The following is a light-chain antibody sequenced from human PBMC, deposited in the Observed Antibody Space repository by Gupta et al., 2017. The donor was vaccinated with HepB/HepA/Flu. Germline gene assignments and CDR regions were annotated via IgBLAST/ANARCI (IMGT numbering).Light chain of an antibody. Sequence: EIVMTQSPATLSVSPGERATLSCRASQSVRINLGRYQQIPGQPPRLLIYGASTRASGIPDRFIGSGSGTEFTLTISSLQSEDFAVYACQQYYEWYPLSFGGGTKVAIK. CDR1: QSVRIN. CDR3: QQYYEWYPLS. J-gene: IGKJ4*01. CDR2: GAS. V-gene: IGKV3-15*01.